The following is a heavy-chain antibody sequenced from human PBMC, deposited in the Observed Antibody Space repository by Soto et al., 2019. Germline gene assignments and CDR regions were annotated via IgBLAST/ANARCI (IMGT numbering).Heavy chain of an antibody. V-gene: IGHV5-51*01. CDR3: ARRGGYYYDSSGYSDDYYYYGMDV. CDR2: IYPGDSDT. CDR1: GYSFTSYW. D-gene: IGHD3-22*01. J-gene: IGHJ6*02. Sequence: GESLKISCKGSGYSFTSYWIGWVRQMPGKGLEWMGIIYPGDSDTRYSPSFQGQVTISADKSISTAYLQWSSLKASDTAMYYCARRGGYYYDSSGYSDDYYYYGMDVWGQGTTVTVSS.